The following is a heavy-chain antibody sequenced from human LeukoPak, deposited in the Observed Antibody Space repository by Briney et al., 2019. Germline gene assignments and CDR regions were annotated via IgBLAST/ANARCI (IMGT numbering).Heavy chain of an antibody. CDR1: GFTFSSYA. V-gene: IGHV3-23*01. D-gene: IGHD5-18*01. CDR3: ARDNTYGYY. CDR2: IGASGGST. J-gene: IGHJ4*02. Sequence: GGSLRLSCAASGFTFSSYAMSWVRQAPGKGLEWVSAIGASGGSTYYADSVKGRFTISRDNSKNTLYLQMNSLRAEDTAVYYCARDNTYGYYWGQGTLVTVSS.